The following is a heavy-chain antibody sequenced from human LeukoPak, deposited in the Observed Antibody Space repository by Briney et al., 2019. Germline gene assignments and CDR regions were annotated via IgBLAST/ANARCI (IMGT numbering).Heavy chain of an antibody. D-gene: IGHD3-22*01. CDR3: ARASSGSFYYFDY. V-gene: IGHV4-4*07. J-gene: IGHJ4*02. CDR2: ISNSGST. Sequence: SQTLSLTRTVSGGSTRVNYWGWVPHPAGKGLEWIGRISNSGSTNYNPSLKSRVTMSVDTAKNQFSLKLSSVTAADTAVYYCARASSGSFYYFDYWGQGTLVTVSS. CDR1: GGSTRVNY.